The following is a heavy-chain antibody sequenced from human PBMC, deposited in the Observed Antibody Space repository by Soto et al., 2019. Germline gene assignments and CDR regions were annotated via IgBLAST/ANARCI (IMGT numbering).Heavy chain of an antibody. J-gene: IGHJ6*02. CDR2: IIPIYGTA. V-gene: IGHV1-69*01. D-gene: IGHD2-2*01. Sequence: QVQLVQSGAEVKKPGSSVKVSCKASGGTFSSYAISGVRQAPGQGLEWMGGIIPIYGTANYAQKFQGRVTITAVESTSTAYMELSSLRSEDTAVCYCSRSQGSSTSLEIYYYYYYGMDVWGQGTRVTVSS. CDR1: GGTFSSYA. CDR3: SRSQGSSTSLEIYYYYYYGMDV.